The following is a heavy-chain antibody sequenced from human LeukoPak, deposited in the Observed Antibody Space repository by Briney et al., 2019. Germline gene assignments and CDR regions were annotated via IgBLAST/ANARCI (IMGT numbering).Heavy chain of an antibody. D-gene: IGHD6-13*01. Sequence: ASVKVSCKASGYTFTSYDINWVRQATGQGLEWMGWMNPNSGNTGYAQKFQGRVTMTRNTSISTAYMELSSLRSEDTAVYYCARDTSGSSSWPETHFDYWGQGTLVTVSS. CDR3: ARDTSGSSSWPETHFDY. V-gene: IGHV1-8*01. J-gene: IGHJ4*02. CDR1: GYTFTSYD. CDR2: MNPNSGNT.